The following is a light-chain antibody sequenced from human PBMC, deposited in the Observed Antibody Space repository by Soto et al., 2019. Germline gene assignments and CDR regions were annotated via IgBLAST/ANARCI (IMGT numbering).Light chain of an antibody. CDR2: GAS. J-gene: IGKJ1*01. Sequence: EIVLTQSPATVSLSPGDRATLPCRASQRFISNKLAWYQQKPGQAPRLLIYGASSRATGIPDRFSGSGAGTDFTLTISRLEPEDFAVYYCQQYGSSWTFGQGTKVDIK. V-gene: IGKV3-20*01. CDR1: QRFISNK. CDR3: QQYGSSWT.